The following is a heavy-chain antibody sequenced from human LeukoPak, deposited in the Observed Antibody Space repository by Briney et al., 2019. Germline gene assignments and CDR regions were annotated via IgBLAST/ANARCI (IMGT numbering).Heavy chain of an antibody. CDR2: ISSSGSAI. J-gene: IGHJ6*03. V-gene: IGHV3-48*03. Sequence: GGSLRLSCAGSGFTFSSHEMNWVRQAPGKGLEWVSYISSSGSAIYYADSVKGRFTISRDNAKNSLYLQMNSLRAEDAALYYCARGNYYYMDVWGKGTTVTISS. CDR3: ARGNYYYMDV. CDR1: GFTFSSHE.